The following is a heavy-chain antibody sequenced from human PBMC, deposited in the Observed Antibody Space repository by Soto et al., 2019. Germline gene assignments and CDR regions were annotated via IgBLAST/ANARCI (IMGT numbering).Heavy chain of an antibody. CDR1: GFSLSTSGVG. V-gene: IGHV2-5*02. CDR2: IYWDDDK. J-gene: IGHJ4*02. CDR3: ARSKAMVRGVTLLYFDY. Sequence: QITLKESGPTLVKPTQTLTLTCTFSGFSLSTSGVGVGWIRQPPGKALEWLALIYWDDDKRYSPSLKSRLTITKDTSKNQVVLTMTNMDPVDTATYYCARSKAMVRGVTLLYFDYSGQGTLVTVSS. D-gene: IGHD3-10*01.